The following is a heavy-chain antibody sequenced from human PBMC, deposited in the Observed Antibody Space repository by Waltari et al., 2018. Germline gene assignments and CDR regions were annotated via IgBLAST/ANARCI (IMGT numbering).Heavy chain of an antibody. J-gene: IGHJ4*02. D-gene: IGHD6-19*01. CDR3: ARELSSSGWYDY. Sequence: QVQLQESGPGLVKPSQTLSLTCTVSGGSISSGSYYWSWIRQPAGKGLEWIGYIYTSGSTNYNPSLKSRVTISVDTSKNQFSLKLSSVTAADTAVYYCARELSSSGWYDYWGQGTLVTVSS. CDR1: GGSISSGSYY. V-gene: IGHV4-61*09. CDR2: IYTSGST.